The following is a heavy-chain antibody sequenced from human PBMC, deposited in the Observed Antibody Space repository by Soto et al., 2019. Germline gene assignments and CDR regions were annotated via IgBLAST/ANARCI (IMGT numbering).Heavy chain of an antibody. Sequence: EVQLVEPGGGLIQPGGSLRLSCEASGFTVSSTYMSWVRQAPGKGLEWVSVIYSGGSTYYADSVKGRFSISRDNAKNTLYLQMTSLRAEDTAVYYCARMPTGDYWGQGTLVTVSS. CDR2: IYSGGST. D-gene: IGHD1-1*01. CDR3: ARMPTGDY. V-gene: IGHV3-53*01. CDR1: GFTVSSTY. J-gene: IGHJ4*02.